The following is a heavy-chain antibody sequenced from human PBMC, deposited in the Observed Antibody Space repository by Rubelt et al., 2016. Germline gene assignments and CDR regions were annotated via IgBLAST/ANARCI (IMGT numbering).Heavy chain of an antibody. V-gene: IGHV3-21*01. CDR1: GFTFNRYI. J-gene: IGHJ4*02. Sequence: GFTFNRYIMNWVRQAPGKGLEWVSSISSSSSYIYYADSVKGRFTISRDNAKNSLYLQMNSLRAEDTAVYYCAKDIEYSSSFASGGLDSWGQGTLVTVS. CDR2: ISSSSSYI. CDR3: AKDIEYSSSFASGGLDS. D-gene: IGHD6-6*01.